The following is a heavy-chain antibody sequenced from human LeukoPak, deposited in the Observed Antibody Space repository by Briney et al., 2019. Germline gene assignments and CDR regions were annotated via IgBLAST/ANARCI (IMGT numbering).Heavy chain of an antibody. V-gene: IGHV3-23*01. Sequence: PGGSLRLSCAASGFTFSSYAMSWVRQAPGKGLEWVSAISGSGGSTYYADSVKGRFTTSRDNSKNTLYLQMNSLRAEDTAVYYCAKGQVYVWGGYDSLNWFDPWGQGTLVTVSS. CDR3: AKGQVYVWGGYDSLNWFDP. CDR2: ISGSGGST. D-gene: IGHD3-16*01. J-gene: IGHJ5*02. CDR1: GFTFSSYA.